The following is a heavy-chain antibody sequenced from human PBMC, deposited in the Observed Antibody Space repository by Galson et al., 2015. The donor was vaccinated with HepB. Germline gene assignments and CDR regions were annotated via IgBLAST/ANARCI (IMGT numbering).Heavy chain of an antibody. CDR3: ARHSRYDNTGYRDH. D-gene: IGHD3-22*01. CDR2: IYPGDSDI. Sequence: QSGAEVKKPGESLKISCKGSGYSFISYWIGWVRQTPGKGLEWMAIIYPGDSDIRYSPSFQGQVTISADKSVSTTYLQWASLKVSDTAMYYCARHSRYDNTGYRDHWGQGTPVTVSS. J-gene: IGHJ5*02. CDR1: GYSFISYW. V-gene: IGHV5-51*01.